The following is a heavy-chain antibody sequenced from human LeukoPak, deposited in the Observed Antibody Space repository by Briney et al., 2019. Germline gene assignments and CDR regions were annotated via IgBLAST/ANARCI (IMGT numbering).Heavy chain of an antibody. D-gene: IGHD6-19*01. V-gene: IGHV3-23*01. J-gene: IGHJ4*02. CDR2: ISGSGGST. CDR1: GFTFSSYA. Sequence: PGGSLRLSCAASGFTFSSYAMSWVRQAPGKGLEWVSAISGSGGSTYYADSVKGRFTIPRDNSKNTLYLQMNSLRAEDTAVYYCARGDWDYSSGWYGDLDYWGQGTLVTVSS. CDR3: ARGDWDYSSGWYGDLDY.